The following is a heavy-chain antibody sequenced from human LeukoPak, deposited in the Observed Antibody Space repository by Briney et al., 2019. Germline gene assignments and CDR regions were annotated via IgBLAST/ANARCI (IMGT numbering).Heavy chain of an antibody. CDR2: IRSSSYI. Sequence: GGSPRLSCAASGFTFSSYSMNWVRQAPGKGLEWVSSIRSSSYIYYADSVKGRFTISRDNAKNSLYLQMNSLRAEDTAVYYCARVSYDILTGYSYIDYWGQGTLVTVSS. CDR3: ARVSYDILTGYSYIDY. D-gene: IGHD3-9*01. CDR1: GFTFSSYS. V-gene: IGHV3-21*01. J-gene: IGHJ4*02.